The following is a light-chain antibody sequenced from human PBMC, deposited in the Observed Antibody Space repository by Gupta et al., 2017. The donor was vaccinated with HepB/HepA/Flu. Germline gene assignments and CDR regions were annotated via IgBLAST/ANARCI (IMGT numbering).Light chain of an antibody. J-gene: IGKJ5*01. CDR1: QSISIY. V-gene: IGKV1-39*01. Sequence: DIQMTQSPSSLSASVGDRVTITCRASQSISIYLNWYQQKPGKAPKFLIYGVSSLQSGVPSRFSGSGSGTDFTLTISSLQPEDFATYYCPQSYSTPTFGQGTRLEIK. CDR2: GVS. CDR3: PQSYSTPT.